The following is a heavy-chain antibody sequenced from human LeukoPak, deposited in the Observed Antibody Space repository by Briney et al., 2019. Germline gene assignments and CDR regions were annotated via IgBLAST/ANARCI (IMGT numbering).Heavy chain of an antibody. CDR2: IYYSGST. CDR3: ARGPYSSSWYRAFDI. D-gene: IGHD6-13*01. J-gene: IGHJ3*02. CDR1: GGSISSSSYY. Sequence: SETLSLTCTVSGGSISSSSYYWGWIRQPPGKGLEWIGSIYYSGSTYYNPSLKSRVTISVDTSKNQFSLKLSSVTAADTAVYYCARGPYSSSWYRAFDIRGQGTMVTVSS. V-gene: IGHV4-39*07.